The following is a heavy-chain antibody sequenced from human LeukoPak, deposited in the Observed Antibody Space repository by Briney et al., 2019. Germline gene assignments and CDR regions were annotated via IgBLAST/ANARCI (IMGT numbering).Heavy chain of an antibody. D-gene: IGHD2-15*01. V-gene: IGHV3-23*01. CDR3: ARQAGDCRGRSCFPPCFDP. CDR2: VSGSGAYT. Sequence: GGSLRLSCSASGFTFSSYSMNWVRQAPGKGLEWVSAVSGSGAYTYYADSVKGRFTISRDNSKNTLYLHMSNLRAEDTALYYCARQAGDCRGRSCFPPCFDPWGQGTLVTVSS. CDR1: GFTFSSYS. J-gene: IGHJ5*02.